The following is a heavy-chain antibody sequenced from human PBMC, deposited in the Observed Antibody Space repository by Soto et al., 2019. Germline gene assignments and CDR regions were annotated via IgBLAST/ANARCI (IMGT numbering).Heavy chain of an antibody. V-gene: IGHV1-18*01. CDR3: ARTSRGGSYSVSSSFGMDV. D-gene: IGHD1-26*01. CDR2: ISAYNGNT. Sequence: QVQLVQSGAEVKKPGASVKVSCKASGYTFTSYGISWVRQAPGQGLECMGWISAYNGNTNYAQKLQGRVTMTTDTSTSTAYMELRSLRSDDTAVYYCARTSRGGSYSVSSSFGMDVWGQGTTVTVSS. CDR1: GYTFTSYG. J-gene: IGHJ6*02.